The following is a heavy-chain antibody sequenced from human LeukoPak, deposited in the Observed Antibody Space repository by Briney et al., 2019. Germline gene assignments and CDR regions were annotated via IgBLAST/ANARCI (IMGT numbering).Heavy chain of an antibody. V-gene: IGHV4-4*07. J-gene: IGHJ4*02. CDR2: IYTSGST. CDR3: ARVFRGPDDY. D-gene: IGHD3-10*01. Sequence: SSETLSLTCTVSGGSINSYYWSWIRQPAGKGLEWIGPIYTSGSTNYSPSLKSRVTMSVDTSKNQFSLKLSSVTAADTAVYYCARVFRGPDDYWGQGTLVTVSS. CDR1: GGSINSYY.